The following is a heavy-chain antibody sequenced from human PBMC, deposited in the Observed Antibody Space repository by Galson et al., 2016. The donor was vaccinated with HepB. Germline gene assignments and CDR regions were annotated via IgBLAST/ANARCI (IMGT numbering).Heavy chain of an antibody. V-gene: IGHV3-66*01. J-gene: IGHJ4*02. D-gene: IGHD5-24*01. CDR1: GFTVSSNY. CDR3: ARVSDGYNTAPVDY. Sequence: SLRLSCAASGFTVSSNYMPWVRQAPGKGLEWVSVIYSGGSTYYADSVKGRFTISRDHSKHTLYLQMNSLRAEDTAVYYCARVSDGYNTAPVDYWGQGTLVTVSS. CDR2: IYSGGST.